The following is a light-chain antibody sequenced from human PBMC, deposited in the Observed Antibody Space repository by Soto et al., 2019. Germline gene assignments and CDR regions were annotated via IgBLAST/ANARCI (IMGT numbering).Light chain of an antibody. J-gene: IGKJ1*01. CDR1: QSVSSSY. CDR3: QQYGSSRT. V-gene: IGKV3-20*01. CDR2: GAS. Sequence: EIVLMQSPGTLSLSPGERATLSCRASQSVSSSYLAWYQQKPGQAPRLLIYGASSRATGIPDRFSGSGSGTDFTLTISRLEPVDFAVYYCQQYGSSRTFGQGTKVDIK.